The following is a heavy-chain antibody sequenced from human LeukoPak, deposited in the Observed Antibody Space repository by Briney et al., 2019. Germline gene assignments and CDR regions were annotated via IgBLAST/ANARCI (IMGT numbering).Heavy chain of an antibody. Sequence: ASVKVSCKASGYTFTSYGISWVRQAPGQGLEWMGWISAYNGNTNYAQKLQGRVTMTTDTSTSTAYMELSSLRSEDTAVYYCARDRSGIVGATPDAFDIWGQGTMVTVSS. V-gene: IGHV1-18*01. CDR1: GYTFTSYG. J-gene: IGHJ3*02. CDR2: ISAYNGNT. CDR3: ARDRSGIVGATPDAFDI. D-gene: IGHD1-26*01.